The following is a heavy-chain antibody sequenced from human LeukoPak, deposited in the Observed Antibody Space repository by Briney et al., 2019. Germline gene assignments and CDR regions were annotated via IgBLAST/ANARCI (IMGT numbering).Heavy chain of an antibody. CDR3: ARDFHSLNYCSGGSCYELGY. V-gene: IGHV1-18*01. Sequence: VASVKVSCKASGYTFTSYGISWVRQAPGQGLEWMGWISAYNGNTNYAQKLQGRVTMTTDTSTSTAYMELRSLRSDDTAVYYCARDFHSLNYCSGGSCYELGYWGQGTLVTVSS. CDR2: ISAYNGNT. D-gene: IGHD2-15*01. J-gene: IGHJ4*02. CDR1: GYTFTSYG.